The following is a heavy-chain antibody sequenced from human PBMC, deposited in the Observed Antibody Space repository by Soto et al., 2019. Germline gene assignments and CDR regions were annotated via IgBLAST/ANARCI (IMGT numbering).Heavy chain of an antibody. CDR2: ISYDGSNK. V-gene: IGHV3-30*18. Sequence: PGGSLRLSCAASGFTFSSYGMHWVRQAPGKGLEWVAVISYDGSNKYYADSVKGRFTISRDNSKNTLYLQMNSLRAEDTAVYYCAKARLGYCSGGSCYDAFDYWGQGTLVTVSS. D-gene: IGHD2-15*01. J-gene: IGHJ4*02. CDR1: GFTFSSYG. CDR3: AKARLGYCSGGSCYDAFDY.